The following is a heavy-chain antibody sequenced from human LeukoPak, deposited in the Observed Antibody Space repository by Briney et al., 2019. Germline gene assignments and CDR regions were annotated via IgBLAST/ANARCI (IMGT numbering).Heavy chain of an antibody. CDR2: ISGSGGTT. CDR3: AKEFSSSWYYYFDY. D-gene: IGHD6-13*01. CDR1: EFTFSSYA. V-gene: IGHV3-23*01. J-gene: IGHJ4*02. Sequence: PGGSLRLSCAASEFTFSSYAMSWVRQAPGKGLEWVSAISGSGGTTYYTDSVKGRFTISRDNSKNTLYLQMNSLRAEDTAVYYRAKEFSSSWYYYFDYWGQGTLVTVSS.